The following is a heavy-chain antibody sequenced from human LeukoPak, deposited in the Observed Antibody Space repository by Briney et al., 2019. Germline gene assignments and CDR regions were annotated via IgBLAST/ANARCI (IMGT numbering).Heavy chain of an antibody. V-gene: IGHV3-73*01. CDR2: IRGKGNSYAT. Sequence: GGSLRLSCAASGFTFSDSAIHWVRQASGKGLEWVGRIRGKGNSYATEYAVSVKGRFTMSRDDSKNTAYLQMNSLKTEDTAVYYCTRPPHDSSAYPLDYWGQGILVTVSS. CDR1: GFTFSDSA. CDR3: TRPPHDSSAYPLDY. D-gene: IGHD3-22*01. J-gene: IGHJ4*02.